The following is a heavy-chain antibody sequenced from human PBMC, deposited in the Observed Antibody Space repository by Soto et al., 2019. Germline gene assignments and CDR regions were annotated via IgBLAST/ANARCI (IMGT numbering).Heavy chain of an antibody. V-gene: IGHV1-18*01. D-gene: IGHD2-2*01. CDR1: GYTFTSYG. CDR3: ARDQNAIVVVPAALGFDY. CDR2: ISAYNGNT. J-gene: IGHJ4*02. Sequence: ASVKVSCKASGYTFTSYGISWVRQAPGQGLEWMGWISAYNGNTNYAQKLQGRVTMTTDTSTSTAYMELRSLRSDDTALYYCARDQNAIVVVPAALGFDYWGQGTLVTVSS.